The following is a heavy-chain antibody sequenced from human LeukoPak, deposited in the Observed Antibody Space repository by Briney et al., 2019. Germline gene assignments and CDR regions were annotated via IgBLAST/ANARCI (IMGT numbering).Heavy chain of an antibody. Sequence: SETLSLTCTVSGGSISSYYWSWIRQPAGKGLEWIGRIYTSGSTNYNPSLKSRVTMSVDTSKNQFSLKLSSVTAADTAVYYCARDRGKYCSSTSCYVSSWFDPWGQGTLVTVSS. J-gene: IGHJ5*02. CDR2: IYTSGST. V-gene: IGHV4-4*07. D-gene: IGHD2-2*01. CDR1: GGSISSYY. CDR3: ARDRGKYCSSTSCYVSSWFDP.